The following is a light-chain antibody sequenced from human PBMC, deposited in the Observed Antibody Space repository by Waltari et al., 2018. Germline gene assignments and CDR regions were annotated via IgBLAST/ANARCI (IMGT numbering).Light chain of an antibody. V-gene: IGKV3-11*01. CDR2: YAS. J-gene: IGKJ3*01. CDR3: HHLTNWPAFT. CDR1: QSVRGY. Sequence: VLTQSPATLSLSPGVRATPTCRSSQSVRGYIAWYQQKPGQAPRLLIYYASNRATGVPARFSGSGSGTDFTLTISSLEPEDFAVYYCHHLTNWPAFTFGPGTKVDVK.